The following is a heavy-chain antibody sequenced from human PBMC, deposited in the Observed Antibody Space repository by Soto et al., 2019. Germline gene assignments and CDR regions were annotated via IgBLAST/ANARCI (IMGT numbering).Heavy chain of an antibody. CDR2: IYYSGST. J-gene: IGHJ6*02. CDR1: GGSISSSSYY. Sequence: SETLSLTCTVSGGSISSSSYYWGWIRQPPGKGLEWIGSIYYSGSTYYNPSLKSRVTISVDTSKNQFSLKLSSVTAADTAVYYCASEVVAARPTGLYYYYGMDVWGQGTTVTVSS. V-gene: IGHV4-39*01. CDR3: ASEVVAARPTGLYYYYGMDV. D-gene: IGHD6-6*01.